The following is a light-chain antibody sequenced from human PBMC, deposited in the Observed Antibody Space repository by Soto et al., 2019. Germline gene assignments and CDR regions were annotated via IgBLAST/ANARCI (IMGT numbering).Light chain of an antibody. V-gene: IGKV3-15*01. CDR2: GAS. Sequence: EIVMTQSPATLSVSPGERATLSCRASQSVSSNLAWYQQKPGQAPRLLIYGASTRATGIPARFSGSGSGTEFTITISSLQSEDFAVYYCQQYNNWPPLTGGGGTKVEIK. CDR3: QQYNNWPPLT. J-gene: IGKJ4*01. CDR1: QSVSSN.